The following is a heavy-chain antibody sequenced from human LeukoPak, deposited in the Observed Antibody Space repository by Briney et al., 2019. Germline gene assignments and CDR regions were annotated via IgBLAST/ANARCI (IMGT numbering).Heavy chain of an antibody. J-gene: IGHJ4*02. Sequence: SETLSLTCTVSGGSISSYYWSWIRQPPGKGLEWIGYIYYSGSTNYNPSLKSRVTISVDTSKNQFSLKLSSVTAADTAVYYCARGFRQEGYFDYWGQGTLVTVSS. CDR1: GGSISSYY. V-gene: IGHV4-59*01. CDR3: ARGFRQEGYFDY. CDR2: IYYSGST. D-gene: IGHD2/OR15-2a*01.